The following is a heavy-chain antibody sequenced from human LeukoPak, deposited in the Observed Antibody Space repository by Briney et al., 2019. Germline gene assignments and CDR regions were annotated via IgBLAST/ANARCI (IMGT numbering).Heavy chain of an antibody. J-gene: IGHJ4*02. D-gene: IGHD2-21*01. Sequence: PGRSLRLSCAASGFTFSSYGMHWVRQAPGKGLEWVAVIWYDGSNKYYAGSVKGRFTISRDNSKNTLYLQMNSLRAEDTAVYYCARDNRGIFDYWGQGTLVTVSS. V-gene: IGHV3-33*01. CDR2: IWYDGSNK. CDR1: GFTFSSYG. CDR3: ARDNRGIFDY.